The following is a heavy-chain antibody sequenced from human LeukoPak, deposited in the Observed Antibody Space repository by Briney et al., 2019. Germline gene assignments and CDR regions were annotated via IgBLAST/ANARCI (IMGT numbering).Heavy chain of an antibody. J-gene: IGHJ3*02. CDR1: GYTFTDYY. CDR3: ARGRGNPDAFDI. D-gene: IGHD1-14*01. Sequence: ASVKVSCKASGYTFTDYYMHWVRQAPGQGLEWMGWMNPNSGNTGYAQKFQGRVTITRNTSISTAYMELSSLRSEDTAVYYCARGRGNPDAFDIWGQGTMVTVSS. CDR2: MNPNSGNT. V-gene: IGHV1-8*03.